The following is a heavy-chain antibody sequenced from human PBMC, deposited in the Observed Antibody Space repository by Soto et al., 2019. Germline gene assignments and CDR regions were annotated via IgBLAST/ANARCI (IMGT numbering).Heavy chain of an antibody. V-gene: IGHV3-7*05. D-gene: IGHD4-17*01. CDR1: GFTFTTYW. CDR3: SRGHYGDYA. J-gene: IGHJ5*02. CDR2: IKQDGSEQ. Sequence: EVQLVESGGGLVRPGGSLRLSCAASGFTFTTYWMNWVRQAPGKGLEWVATIKQDGSEQYYVDSVKGRFAISRDNAKNSLSLQMNSLRADDTAVYYCSRGHYGDYAWGPGTLVTGSS.